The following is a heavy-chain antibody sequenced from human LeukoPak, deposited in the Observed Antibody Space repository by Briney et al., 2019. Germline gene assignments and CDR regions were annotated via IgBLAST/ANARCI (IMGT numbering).Heavy chain of an antibody. Sequence: GGSLRLSCAASGFTVSSNYMSWVRQAPGKGLEWVSAISGSGGSTYYADSVKGRFTISRDNSKNTLYLQMNSLRAEDTAVYYCARDDNAYCSGGSCSYFQHWGQGTLVTASS. D-gene: IGHD2-15*01. CDR2: ISGSGGST. J-gene: IGHJ1*01. CDR1: GFTVSSNY. CDR3: ARDDNAYCSGGSCSYFQH. V-gene: IGHV3-23*01.